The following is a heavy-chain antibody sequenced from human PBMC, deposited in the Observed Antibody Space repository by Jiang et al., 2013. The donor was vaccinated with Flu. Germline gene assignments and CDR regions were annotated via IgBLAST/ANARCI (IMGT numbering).Heavy chain of an antibody. D-gene: IGHD3-10*01. V-gene: IGHV3-64D*08. J-gene: IGHJ6*02. Sequence: VQLVESGGGLVQPGGSLRLSCSGSGFSFSLYAMHWVRQAPGKGLEYVSVISANGGGTRYADSVRGRFTISRDNSKDTLYLQMSSLRPEDTSVYYCVKDGGSGSYRPYGLDVWGQGTTVIVSS. CDR2: ISANGGGT. CDR3: VKDGGSGSYRPYGLDV. CDR1: GFSFSLYA.